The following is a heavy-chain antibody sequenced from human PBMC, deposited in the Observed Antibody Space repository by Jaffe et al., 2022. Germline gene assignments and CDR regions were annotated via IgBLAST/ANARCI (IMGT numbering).Heavy chain of an antibody. J-gene: IGHJ3*02. CDR1: GFTFSSYG. D-gene: IGHD4-17*01. Sequence: QVQLVESGGGVVQPGGSLRLSCAASGFTFSSYGMHWVRQAPGKGLEWVAFIRYDGSNKYYADSVKGRFTISRDNSKNTLYLQMNSLRAEDTAVYYCANLDYGDSSLIVGYAFDIWGQGTMVTVSS. CDR2: IRYDGSNK. CDR3: ANLDYGDSSLIVGYAFDI. V-gene: IGHV3-30*02.